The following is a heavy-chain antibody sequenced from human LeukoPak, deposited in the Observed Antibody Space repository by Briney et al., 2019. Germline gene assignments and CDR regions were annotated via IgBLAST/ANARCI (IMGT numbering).Heavy chain of an antibody. D-gene: IGHD6-19*01. CDR2: NSAYNGNP. J-gene: IGHJ4*02. V-gene: IGHV1-18*01. CDR3: ARVSAVAGRYPIDY. Sequence: GASVKVSCKASGYTFTSYGISWVRQAPGQGLEWMGWNSAYNGNPNYAQKLQGRVTMTTDTSTSTAYMELRSLRSDDTAVYYCARVSAVAGRYPIDYWGQGTLVTVSS. CDR1: GYTFTSYG.